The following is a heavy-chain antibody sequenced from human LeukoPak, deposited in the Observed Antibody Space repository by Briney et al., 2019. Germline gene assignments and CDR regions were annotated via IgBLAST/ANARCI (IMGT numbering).Heavy chain of an antibody. V-gene: IGHV6-1*01. CDR2: TYYRSKWYN. J-gene: IGHJ4*02. Sequence: SQTLSLTCAISGDSVSSNSATWNWIRQSPSRGLEWLGRTYYRSKWYNDYAESVKSRISINPDTPKNQFFLQLTSVTPEDTAVYYCARDLYGGNYFDYWGQGTLVTVSS. D-gene: IGHD4-23*01. CDR1: GDSVSSNSAT. CDR3: ARDLYGGNYFDY.